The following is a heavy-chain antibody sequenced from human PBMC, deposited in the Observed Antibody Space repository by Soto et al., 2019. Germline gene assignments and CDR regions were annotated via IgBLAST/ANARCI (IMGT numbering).Heavy chain of an antibody. Sequence: PSETLSLTCTVSGGSIRSYYWSWIRQPPGKRLEWIGYMYDSGSTNYNPSLRSRVTISVDTSKKQFSLKLSSVTAADTAVYYCARGSGNYYYYGLDVWGQGTTVTVSS. D-gene: IGHD1-26*01. CDR2: MYDSGST. J-gene: IGHJ6*02. V-gene: IGHV4-59*01. CDR3: ARGSGNYYYYGLDV. CDR1: GGSIRSYY.